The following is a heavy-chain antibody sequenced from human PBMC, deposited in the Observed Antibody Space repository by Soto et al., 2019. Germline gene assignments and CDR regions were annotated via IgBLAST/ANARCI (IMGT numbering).Heavy chain of an antibody. CDR1: GYTFTNYG. Sequence: ASVKVSCKASGYTFTNYGISWVRQAPGQGLEWMGIINPSGGSTSYAQKFQGRVTMTRDTSTSTVYMELSSLRSEDTAVYYCARDGSDPGYFQHWGQGTLVTVSS. CDR2: INPSGGST. D-gene: IGHD3-10*01. V-gene: IGHV1-46*03. J-gene: IGHJ1*01. CDR3: ARDGSDPGYFQH.